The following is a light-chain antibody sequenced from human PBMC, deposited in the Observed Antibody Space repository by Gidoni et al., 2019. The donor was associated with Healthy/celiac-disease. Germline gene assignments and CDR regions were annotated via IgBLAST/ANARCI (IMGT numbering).Light chain of an antibody. Sequence: IVITQSPATLSVSPGERATRSCRASQSVSSNLAWYQQKPGQAPRLLIYGASTTATGIPARFSGSGSGTEFTLTISSLQSEDFAVYYCQQYNNWPPLTFGGGTKVEIK. J-gene: IGKJ4*02. V-gene: IGKV3-15*01. CDR2: GAS. CDR3: QQYNNWPPLT. CDR1: QSVSSN.